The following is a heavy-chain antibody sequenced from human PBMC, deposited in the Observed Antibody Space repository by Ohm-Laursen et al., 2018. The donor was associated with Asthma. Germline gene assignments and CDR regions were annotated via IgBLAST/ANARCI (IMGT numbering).Heavy chain of an antibody. CDR1: GSFPGYF. CDR2: INHIGEA. V-gene: IGHV4-34*01. J-gene: IGHJ4*02. Sequence: PSETLSLTCAVYGSFPGYFWTWVRQSPEMGLEWIGEINHIGEAYYNPSLASRVTISVDTSKKQFSLNLTSVTAADTAIYSCARGRTLRHWAQGTLVTVSS. CDR3: ARGRTLRH.